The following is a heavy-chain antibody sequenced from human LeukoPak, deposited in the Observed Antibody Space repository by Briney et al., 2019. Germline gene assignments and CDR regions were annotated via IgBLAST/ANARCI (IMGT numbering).Heavy chain of an antibody. CDR2: IWSDGSNK. V-gene: IGHV3-33*01. Sequence: GGSLRLSCAASGFTFSTYGMHWVRQAPGKGLEWLAVIWSDGSNKYYVDSVKGRFTISRDNSKHTLYLQMNSLRAEDTAVYYWGRDMHINWFDPWGQGTLVTVSS. CDR1: GFTFSTYG. J-gene: IGHJ5*02. CDR3: GRDMHINWFDP. D-gene: IGHD2-21*01.